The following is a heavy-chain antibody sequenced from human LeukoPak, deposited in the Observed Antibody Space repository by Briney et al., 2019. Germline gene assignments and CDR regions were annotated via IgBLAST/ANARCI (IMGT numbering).Heavy chain of an antibody. CDR3: ARGKSSSSSKGFDY. CDR2: ISSSSSYI. Sequence: GGSLRLSCAASGFTFSSYSMNWVRQAPGKGLEWVSSISSSSSYIYYADSVKGRSTISRDNAKNSLYLQMNSLRAEDTAVYYCARGKSSSSSKGFDYWGQGTLVTVSS. CDR1: GFTFSSYS. V-gene: IGHV3-21*01. J-gene: IGHJ4*02. D-gene: IGHD6-6*01.